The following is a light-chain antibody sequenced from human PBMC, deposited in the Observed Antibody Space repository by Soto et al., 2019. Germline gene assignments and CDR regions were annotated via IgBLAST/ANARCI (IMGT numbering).Light chain of an antibody. CDR2: GTS. Sequence: EIVMTQSPATLSVSPGERATLSCRASQSVSIHLAWYQRKPGQAPRLLIYGTSTRATDIPARFSGSGSGTEFSRTISSLQSEDFAVYSCQQYDKWPLTFGGGTNVEIK. CDR3: QQYDKWPLT. J-gene: IGKJ4*01. V-gene: IGKV3-15*01. CDR1: QSVSIH.